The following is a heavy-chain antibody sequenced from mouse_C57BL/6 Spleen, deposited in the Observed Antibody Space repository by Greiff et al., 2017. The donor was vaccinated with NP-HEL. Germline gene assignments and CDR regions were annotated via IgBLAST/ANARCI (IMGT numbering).Heavy chain of an antibody. J-gene: IGHJ2*01. V-gene: IGHV5-16*01. CDR3: ARERGGYYFDY. CDR1: GFTFSDYY. Sequence: EVQLVESEGGLVQPGSSMKLSCTASGFTFSDYYMAWVRQVPEKGLEWVANINYDGSSTYYLDSLKSRFIISRDNAKNILYLQMSSLKSEDTATYYCARERGGYYFDYWGQGTTLTVSS. CDR2: INYDGSST.